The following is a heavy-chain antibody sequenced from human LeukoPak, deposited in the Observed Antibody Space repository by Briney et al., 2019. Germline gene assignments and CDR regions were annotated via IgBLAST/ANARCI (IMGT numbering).Heavy chain of an antibody. J-gene: IGHJ4*02. CDR1: GYTFTSYG. Sequence: GASVKVSCKASGYTFTSYGISWVRQAPGQGLEWMGWISAYNGNTNYAQKLQGRVTMTTDTSTSTAYMELRSLRSDDTAVYYCARRLGIVVVANKFDSWGQGTLVTVSS. D-gene: IGHD2-2*03. V-gene: IGHV1-18*01. CDR3: ARRLGIVVVANKFDS. CDR2: ISAYNGNT.